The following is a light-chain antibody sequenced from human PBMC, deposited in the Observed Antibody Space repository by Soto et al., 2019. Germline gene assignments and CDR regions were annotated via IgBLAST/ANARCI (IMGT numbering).Light chain of an antibody. CDR2: EVT. J-gene: IGLJ2*01. Sequence: QSALTQPPSASGSPGQSVTISCTGTSSDVGGYNYVSWFRQHPGKAPKLMIYEVTKRPSGVPDRFSGSKSGNTASLTVSGLQAEEEADYYCISYAGSNNFVVFGGGTKLTVL. V-gene: IGLV2-8*01. CDR1: SSDVGGYNY. CDR3: ISYAGSNNFVV.